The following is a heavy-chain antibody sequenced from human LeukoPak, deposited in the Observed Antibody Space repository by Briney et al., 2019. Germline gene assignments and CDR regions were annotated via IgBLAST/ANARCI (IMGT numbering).Heavy chain of an antibody. CDR2: IIPIFGTA. J-gene: IGHJ3*02. D-gene: IGHD2/OR15-2a*01. CDR1: GGTFSSYA. Sequence: APVKVSCKASGGTFSSYAISWVRQAPGQGLEWMGGIIPIFGTANYAQRFQGRVTITADKSTSTAYMELSSLRSEDTAVYYCARDYGANIAFDIWGQGTMVTVSS. V-gene: IGHV1-69*06. CDR3: ARDYGANIAFDI.